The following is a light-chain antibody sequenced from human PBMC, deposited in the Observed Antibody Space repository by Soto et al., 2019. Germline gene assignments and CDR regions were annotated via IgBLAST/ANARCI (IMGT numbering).Light chain of an antibody. CDR1: SSDVGKYNL. CDR3: CSYAGCSTVI. V-gene: IGLV2-23*01. J-gene: IGLJ2*01. Sequence: QSALTQPASVSGSRGQSINISCTGTSSDVGKYNLVSWYQQYPGKAPKLMIYEDIKRPSGVSHRFSGSKSGSTASLTISGLQAEDEADYYCCSYAGCSTVIFGGGTKLTVL. CDR2: EDI.